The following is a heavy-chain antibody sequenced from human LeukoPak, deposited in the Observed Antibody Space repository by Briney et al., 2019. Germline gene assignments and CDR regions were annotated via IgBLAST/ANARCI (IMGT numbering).Heavy chain of an antibody. CDR1: GFTFSDYY. V-gene: IGHV3-11*06. D-gene: IGHD3-22*01. J-gene: IGHJ4*02. CDR2: ISSSSSYT. Sequence: PGGSLRLSCAASGFTFSDYYMSWIRQAPGKGLEWVSYISSSSSYTNYADSVKGRFTISRDNAKNSLYLQVNSLRAEDTAVYYCARGGITMIVVAIQWGQGTLVTVSS. CDR3: ARGGITMIVVAIQ.